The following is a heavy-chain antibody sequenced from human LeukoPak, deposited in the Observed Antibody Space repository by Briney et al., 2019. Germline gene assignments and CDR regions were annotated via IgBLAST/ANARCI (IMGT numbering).Heavy chain of an antibody. Sequence: PGRSLRPSCAASGFTFSSYAMHWVRQAPGKGLEWVAVISYDGSNKYYADSVKGRFTISRDNSKNTLYLQMNSLRAEDTAVYYCARSVYDYGDYRSEYYFDYWGQGTLVTVSS. CDR1: GFTFSSYA. V-gene: IGHV3-30-3*01. CDR2: ISYDGSNK. CDR3: ARSVYDYGDYRSEYYFDY. J-gene: IGHJ4*02. D-gene: IGHD4-17*01.